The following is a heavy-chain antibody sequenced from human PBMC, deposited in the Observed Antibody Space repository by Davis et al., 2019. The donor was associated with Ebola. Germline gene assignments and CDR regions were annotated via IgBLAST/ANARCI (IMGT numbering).Heavy chain of an antibody. Sequence: GESLKISCAASGFTFSSYGMHWVRQAPGKGLEYVSAISSNGGSTYYADSVKGRFTISRDNSKNTLYLQMSSLRSEDTAVYYCAKGSSYSSSYDYWGQGTLVTVSS. V-gene: IGHV3-64D*08. CDR1: GFTFSSYG. D-gene: IGHD6-6*01. CDR2: ISSNGGST. CDR3: AKGSSYSSSYDY. J-gene: IGHJ4*02.